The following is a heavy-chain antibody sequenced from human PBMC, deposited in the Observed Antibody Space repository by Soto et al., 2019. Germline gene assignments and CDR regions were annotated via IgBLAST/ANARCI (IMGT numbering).Heavy chain of an antibody. V-gene: IGHV4-39*01. Sequence: QLQLQESGPGLVKPSETLSLTCSVSGDSINSDNYYWGWIRQPPGKGLEWIGSIYYRGNTYYNPSLTARVTMSLDKSKSQFSLKLNSVTAADSAVYFCARLEGLATISYYFDYWGQGTLVTVSS. CDR3: ARLEGLATISYYFDY. J-gene: IGHJ4*02. D-gene: IGHD3-9*01. CDR2: IYYRGNT. CDR1: GDSINSDNYY.